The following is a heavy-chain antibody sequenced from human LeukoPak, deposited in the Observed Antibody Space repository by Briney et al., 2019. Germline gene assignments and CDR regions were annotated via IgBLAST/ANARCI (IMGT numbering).Heavy chain of an antibody. J-gene: IGHJ4*02. D-gene: IGHD1-26*01. V-gene: IGHV5-51*01. CDR1: GYSFTNYW. CDR2: IYPADSDT. Sequence: GESLKISCKGSGYSFTNYWIGWVRHLPGKSLEWMGIIYPADSDTRYSPSFQGQVTISADKSISTAYLQWSSLKASDTAMYFCARRYSGSSVDYWGQGTLVTVSS. CDR3: ARRYSGSSVDY.